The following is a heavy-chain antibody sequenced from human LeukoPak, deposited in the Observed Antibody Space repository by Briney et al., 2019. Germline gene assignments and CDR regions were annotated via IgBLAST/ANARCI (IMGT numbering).Heavy chain of an antibody. V-gene: IGHV3-21*01. D-gene: IGHD6-6*01. Sequence: GGSLRLSCVASGFTFSSYCMTWVRQAPEKGLEWVSSISSSGSYIYYADSVKGRFTISRDNAKNSLYLQMNSLRAEDTAVYYCARDPRPGSYTSSSFDYWGQGTLVTVSS. CDR1: GFTFSSYC. J-gene: IGHJ4*02. CDR2: ISSSGSYI. CDR3: ARDPRPGSYTSSSFDY.